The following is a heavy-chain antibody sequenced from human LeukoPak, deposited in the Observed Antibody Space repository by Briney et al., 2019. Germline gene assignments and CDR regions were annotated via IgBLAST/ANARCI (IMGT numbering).Heavy chain of an antibody. J-gene: IGHJ4*02. Sequence: PSETLSLTCTVSGGSISSSSYYWGWIRQPPGKGLEWIGSIYYSGSTYYNPSLKSRVTISVGTSKNQFSLKLSSVTAADTAVYYCARNVLLLWFGDPSHFDYWGQGTLVTVSS. V-gene: IGHV4-39*01. CDR1: GGSISSSSYY. CDR3: ARNVLLLWFGDPSHFDY. CDR2: IYYSGST. D-gene: IGHD3-10*01.